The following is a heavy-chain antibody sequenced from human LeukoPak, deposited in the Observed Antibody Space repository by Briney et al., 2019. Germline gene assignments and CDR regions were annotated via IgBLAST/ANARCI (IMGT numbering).Heavy chain of an antibody. Sequence: GGSLRLSCAASGFTFSSYGMHWVRQAPGKGLEWVAVISYDGSNKYYADSVKGRFTISRDNSKNTLYLQMNSLRAEDTAVYYCAKDKGPGATRYYYDSGGYPDYWGQGTLVTASS. CDR3: AKDKGPGATRYYYDSGGYPDY. CDR1: GFTFSSYG. J-gene: IGHJ4*02. V-gene: IGHV3-30*18. CDR2: ISYDGSNK. D-gene: IGHD3-22*01.